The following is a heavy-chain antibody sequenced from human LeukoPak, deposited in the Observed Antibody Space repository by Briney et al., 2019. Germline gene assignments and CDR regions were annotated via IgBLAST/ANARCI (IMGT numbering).Heavy chain of an antibody. V-gene: IGHV3-21*01. CDR3: VRGGYTMIKVDAFDI. CDR1: GFSFSGYD. Sequence: GGSLGLSCTASGFSFSGYDMNWVRQTPGKGLEWVASISTRSNYIYYAASLKGRFTVSRDNAKASLYLQVNNLRADDTGRYYCVRGGYTMIKVDAFDIWGQGTLVIVSS. CDR2: ISTRSNYI. D-gene: IGHD3-22*01. J-gene: IGHJ3*02.